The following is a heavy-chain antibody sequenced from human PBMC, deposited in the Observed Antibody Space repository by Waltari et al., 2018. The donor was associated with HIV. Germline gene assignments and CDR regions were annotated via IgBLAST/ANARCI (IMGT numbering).Heavy chain of an antibody. CDR3: SRSPFTNLGSTRKLGWFDP. Sequence: QAQLQESGPGLVMPSETLSLTCDVSGDSVISHHYFWAWIRQPPGQQLEWIGSLYYNGVASYNPALKGRATMSLDTSKNQFYLNLTSVIVADTASYFCSRSPFTNLGSTRKLGWFDPWGQGILVTVFS. J-gene: IGHJ5*02. CDR1: GDSVISHHYF. D-gene: IGHD3-10*01. V-gene: IGHV4-39*01. CDR2: LYYNGVA.